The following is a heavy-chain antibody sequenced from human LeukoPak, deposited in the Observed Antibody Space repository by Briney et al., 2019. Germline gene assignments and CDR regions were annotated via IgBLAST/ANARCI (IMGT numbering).Heavy chain of an antibody. J-gene: IGHJ4*02. D-gene: IGHD6-19*01. CDR3: ARELWGAVAGYFDY. CDR2: IIPIFGTA. Sequence: SVKVSCKASDYTFTNYGVSWVQQAPGQGLEWMGGIIPIFGTANYAQKFQGRVTITTDESTSTAYMELSSLRSEDTAVYYCARELWGAVAGYFDYWGQGTLVTVSS. V-gene: IGHV1-69*05. CDR1: DYTFTNYG.